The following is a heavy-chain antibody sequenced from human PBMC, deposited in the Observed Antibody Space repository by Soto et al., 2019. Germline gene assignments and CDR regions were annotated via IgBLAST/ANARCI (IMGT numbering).Heavy chain of an antibody. CDR1: GYTFSAYY. Sequence: ASVKVSCKASGYTFSAYYVHWVRQAPDQGLEWMGWINPNTGDTFFAQKFQDRVTMTRDTSISTAYMEVGSLRSDDTAVYFCARQQDRGIMAAGFDYWGQGALVTVSS. CDR3: ARQQDRGIMAAGFDY. CDR2: INPNTGDT. V-gene: IGHV1-2*02. D-gene: IGHD1-26*01. J-gene: IGHJ4*02.